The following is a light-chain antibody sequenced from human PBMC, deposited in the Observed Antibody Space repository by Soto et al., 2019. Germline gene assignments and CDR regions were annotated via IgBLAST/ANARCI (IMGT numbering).Light chain of an antibody. CDR1: SSNIGSDY. V-gene: IGLV1-47*01. CDR2: KNY. Sequence: QSVLTQPPSASGTPGQRVTISCSGSSSNIGSDYVYWFQQLPGTAPKLLIYKNYERPSGVPDRFSGSKSGTSASLAISGLRSEDEADYWGAAWDARLSTWVFGGGTKLTVL. J-gene: IGLJ3*02. CDR3: AAWDARLSTWV.